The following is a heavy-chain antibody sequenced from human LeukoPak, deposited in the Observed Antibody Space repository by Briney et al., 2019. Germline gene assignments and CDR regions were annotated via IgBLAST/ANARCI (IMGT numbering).Heavy chain of an antibody. V-gene: IGHV1-69*13. CDR2: IMPMFGTV. D-gene: IGHD3-16*01. CDR3: ARYGPGTFEKVIVYFFDY. J-gene: IGHJ4*02. CDR1: GGTFSSHA. Sequence: SVKISCKASGGTFSSHAISWVRQAPGQGLKWMGGIMPMFGTVDYAQKFQGRVTSTADESTSTVYMELSSLRSEDTAVYYCARYGPGTFEKVIVYFFDYWGQGTLVTVSS.